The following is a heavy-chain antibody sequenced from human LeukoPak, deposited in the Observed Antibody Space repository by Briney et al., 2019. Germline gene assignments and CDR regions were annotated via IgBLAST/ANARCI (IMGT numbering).Heavy chain of an antibody. V-gene: IGHV1-8*01. D-gene: IGHD4-17*01. CDR1: GYTFTSYD. CDR3: ARGPSPLYGDPDY. CDR2: MNPNSANT. J-gene: IGHJ4*02. Sequence: GASVKVSCKASGYTFTSYDINWVRQATGQGLEWMGWMNPNSANTGYAQKFQGRVTMTRNNSITTAYMELSSLRSVDTAVYYCARGPSPLYGDPDYWGQGTLVTVSS.